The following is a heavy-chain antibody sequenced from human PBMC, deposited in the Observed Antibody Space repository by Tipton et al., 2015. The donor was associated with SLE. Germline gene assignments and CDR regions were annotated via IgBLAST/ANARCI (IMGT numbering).Heavy chain of an antibody. V-gene: IGHV4-61*09. J-gene: IGHJ4*02. CDR1: GGSIGSGGYQ. Sequence: TLSLTCTVSGGSIGSGGYQWTWIRQPAGKGLEWIGHIYGSGNTNYNPSLKSRVVISVDTSKNQFSLRLTSVTAADTAVYYCARVPRTFYYDYSGHFDYWGPGTLVTVSS. D-gene: IGHD3-22*01. CDR3: ARVPRTFYYDYSGHFDY. CDR2: IYGSGNT.